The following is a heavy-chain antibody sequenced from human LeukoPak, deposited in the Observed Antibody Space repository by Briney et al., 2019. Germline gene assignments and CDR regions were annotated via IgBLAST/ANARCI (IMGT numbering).Heavy chain of an antibody. J-gene: IGHJ4*02. Sequence: NPGGSLRLSCAASGFTFDDYAMHWVRQAPGKGLEWVSSISSSSSFILYADSVKGRFTISRDNAKNSLYLQMNSLRAEDTAVYYCARGMEFGVTSGFDYWGQGTLVSVSS. CDR2: ISSSSSFI. V-gene: IGHV3-21*01. CDR1: GFTFDDYA. D-gene: IGHD3-16*01. CDR3: ARGMEFGVTSGFDY.